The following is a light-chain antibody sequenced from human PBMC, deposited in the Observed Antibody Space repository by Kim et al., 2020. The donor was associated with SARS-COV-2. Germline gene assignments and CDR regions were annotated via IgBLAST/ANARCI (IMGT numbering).Light chain of an antibody. J-gene: IGKJ5*01. CDR2: GAS. CDR3: QQYNNGPPIT. Sequence: SPGERATLSCRASQSVSGNLAWYQQKVGQAPRLLVYGASTRATGVPARFSGSGSGTEFTLTISSLQSEDFAVYYCQQYNNGPPITFGQGTRLEIK. V-gene: IGKV3-15*01. CDR1: QSVSGN.